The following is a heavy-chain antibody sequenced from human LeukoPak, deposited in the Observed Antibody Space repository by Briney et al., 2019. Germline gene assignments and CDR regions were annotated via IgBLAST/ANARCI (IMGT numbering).Heavy chain of an antibody. CDR1: GFTFSRYA. Sequence: GGSLRLSCAASGFTFSRYAMSWVRQAPGKGLEWVSGISGSGGSTYYADSVKVRFTISRDNSKNTLYLQMNSLRAEDTAVYYCAHRNHDGSGSYYYYFDYWGQGTLVTVSS. D-gene: IGHD3-10*01. J-gene: IGHJ4*02. CDR2: ISGSGGST. CDR3: AHRNHDGSGSYYYYFDY. V-gene: IGHV3-23*01.